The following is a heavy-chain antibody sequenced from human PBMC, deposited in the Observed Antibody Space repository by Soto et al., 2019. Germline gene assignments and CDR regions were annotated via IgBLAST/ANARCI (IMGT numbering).Heavy chain of an antibody. CDR1: GFTFDDYA. CDR2: IRWNSGSI. D-gene: IGHD6-19*01. V-gene: IGHV3-9*01. CDR3: AKDTARIAVAGMFDY. J-gene: IGHJ4*02. Sequence: EVQLVESGGGLVQPGRSLRLSCAASGFTFDDYAMHWVRQAPGKGLEWVSGIRWNSGSIGYADSVKGRFTISRDNAKNSLYLQMNSLRAEDTALYYCAKDTARIAVAGMFDYWGQGTLVTVSS.